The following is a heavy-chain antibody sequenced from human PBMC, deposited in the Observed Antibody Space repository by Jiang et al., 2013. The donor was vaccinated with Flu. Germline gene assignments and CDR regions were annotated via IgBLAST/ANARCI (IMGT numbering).Heavy chain of an antibody. D-gene: IGHD7-27*01. Sequence: GPGLVKPSQTLSLTCTASGGSLSRGGYYWSWIRQHPGKGLEWIGYIYFTGSTFYNPSLKSRVTISVDTSNNQFSLKMTSVTAADTAIYHCARQSTGDWYFDLWGRGTLVTVSS. CDR1: GGSLSRGGYY. J-gene: IGHJ2*01. V-gene: IGHV4-31*03. CDR3: ARQSTGDWYFDL. CDR2: IYFTGST.